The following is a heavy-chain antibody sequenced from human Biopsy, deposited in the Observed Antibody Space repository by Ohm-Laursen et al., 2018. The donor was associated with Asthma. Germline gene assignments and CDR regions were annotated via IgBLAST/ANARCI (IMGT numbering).Heavy chain of an antibody. CDR2: ISWNIGCS. Sequence: SLRLSFAAFVFTFAVYAIYSVRHGPGKGLEWVAGISWNIGCSAYAYSVKGRFTISRDNAKNSLYLQMTSLGPADTAMYYCVRDMGAGPNQPPSPSGVYHLYGMDVWGQGTTVTVSS. J-gene: IGHJ6*02. V-gene: IGHV3-9*01. CDR1: VFTFAVYA. CDR3: VRDMGAGPNQPPSPSGVYHLYGMDV. D-gene: IGHD3-16*01.